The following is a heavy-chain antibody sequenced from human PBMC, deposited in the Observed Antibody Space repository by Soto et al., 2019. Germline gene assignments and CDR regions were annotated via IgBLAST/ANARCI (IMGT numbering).Heavy chain of an antibody. Sequence: GSLRLSCAASGFNFNSYTINWVRQAPGKRLEWVGEIYESGITNYNPSLNGRLSISMDQSKNQFSLKLTSVTAADTALYFCARGFSMSDTSDKDRFYFYYGLNVWGQGTTVTVSS. CDR1: GFNFNSYTI. J-gene: IGHJ6*02. CDR3: ARGFSMSDTSDKDRFYFYYGLNV. V-gene: IGHV4-4*01. CDR2: IYESGIT. D-gene: IGHD3-10*02.